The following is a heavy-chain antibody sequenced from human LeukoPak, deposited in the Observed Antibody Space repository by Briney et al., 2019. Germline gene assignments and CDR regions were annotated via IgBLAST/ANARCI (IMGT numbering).Heavy chain of an antibody. CDR1: GFTSGNSW. Sequence: PGGSLRLSCAASGFTSGNSWVHWVRQALGKGLVWVSLINADGSTATYADSVKGRFTISRDNARNTLSLQMNSLTIEDTAVYYCVVVVEPPDSDGFDVWGQGTMITVSS. V-gene: IGHV3-74*01. J-gene: IGHJ3*01. CDR3: VVVVEPPDSDGFDV. CDR2: INADGSTA. D-gene: IGHD1-14*01.